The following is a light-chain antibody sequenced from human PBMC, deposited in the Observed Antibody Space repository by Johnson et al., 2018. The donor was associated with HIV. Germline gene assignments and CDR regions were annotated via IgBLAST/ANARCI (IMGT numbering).Light chain of an antibody. CDR3: GTWDSSLGKV. CDR2: DND. V-gene: IGLV1-51*01. Sequence: QSVLTQPPSVSAAPGQKVTISCSGSSSNIGNNYVSWYQQLPGTAPKLLIYDNDKRPLGIPDRFSVSKSGTSATLGITGLQTGEEADYYCGTWDSSLGKVVGTGTNVTVL. J-gene: IGLJ1*01. CDR1: SSNIGNNY.